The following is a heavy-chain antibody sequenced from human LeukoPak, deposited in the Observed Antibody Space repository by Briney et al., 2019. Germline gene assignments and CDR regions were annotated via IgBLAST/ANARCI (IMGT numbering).Heavy chain of an antibody. Sequence: GGSLRLSCAASGFTFSSYYMNWVRQAPGKGLEWVGRVKSKADGETIDYAAPVKGRFTFSRGDSKNMLYLQMNSLKSEDTAVYYCSTLTSRGLSDSWGQGTLVTVSS. V-gene: IGHV3-15*07. J-gene: IGHJ4*02. CDR1: GFTFSSYY. CDR3: STLTSRGLSDS. D-gene: IGHD1-20*01. CDR2: VKSKADGETI.